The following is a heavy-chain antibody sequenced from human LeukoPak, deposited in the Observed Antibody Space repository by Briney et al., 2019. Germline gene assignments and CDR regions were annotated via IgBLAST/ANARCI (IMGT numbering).Heavy chain of an antibody. CDR2: INPNSGGT. CDR3: ARERGSYFDY. Sequence: ASVKVSCKASGYTLTRYYMHWVRQAPGQGLEWMGWINPNSGGTNYAQKFQGRVTMTRDTSISTAYMELSRLRSDDTAVYYCARERGSYFDYWGQGTLVTVSS. D-gene: IGHD1-26*01. J-gene: IGHJ4*02. CDR1: GYTLTRYY. V-gene: IGHV1-2*02.